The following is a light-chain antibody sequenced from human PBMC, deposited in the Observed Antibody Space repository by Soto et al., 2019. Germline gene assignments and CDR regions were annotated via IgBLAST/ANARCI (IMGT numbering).Light chain of an antibody. V-gene: IGKV1-8*01. CDR1: QGISSF. CDR3: QQYLSYPYT. J-gene: IGKJ2*01. Sequence: AIRMTQSPSSISASTGDRVTITCRASQGISSFLAWYQQKPGKAPKLLIYAAATLQRGAPSRFSASGSGTDFTLTISLLQTEDFANYFCQQYLSYPYTFGQGTKLEI. CDR2: AAA.